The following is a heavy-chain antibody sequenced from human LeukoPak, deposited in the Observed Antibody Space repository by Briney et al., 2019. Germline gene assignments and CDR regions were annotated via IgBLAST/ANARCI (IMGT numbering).Heavy chain of an antibody. V-gene: IGHV5-51*01. CDR3: AVGVAGRFAF. J-gene: IGHJ4*02. CDR1: GYRFNTYW. CDR2: IYPGDSDT. Sequence: GASLETFLKGSGYRFNTYWIGWGRPMPGKGLEWMGSIYPGDSDTTYNPGVQGQDTISADKSISTAYLQWNSPKASDTAMYYCAVGVAGRFAFWGQGTLVSVSS. D-gene: IGHD6-19*01.